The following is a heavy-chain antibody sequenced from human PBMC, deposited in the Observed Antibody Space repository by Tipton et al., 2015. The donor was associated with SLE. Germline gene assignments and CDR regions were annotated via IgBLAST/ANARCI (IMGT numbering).Heavy chain of an antibody. D-gene: IGHD2-21*01. Sequence: TLSLTCAVSGGSISSGGYSWSWIRQPPGKGLEWIGYIYHSGSTYYNPSLKSRVTISVDTSKNQFSLKLSSVTAADTAVYYCARGLGGEGAFDIWGQGTMVTVSS. CDR2: IYHSGST. V-gene: IGHV4-30-2*01. CDR1: GGSISSGGYS. CDR3: ARGLGGEGAFDI. J-gene: IGHJ3*02.